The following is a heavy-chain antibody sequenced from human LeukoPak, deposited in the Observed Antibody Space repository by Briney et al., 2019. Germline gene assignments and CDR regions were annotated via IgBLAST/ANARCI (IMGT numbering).Heavy chain of an antibody. V-gene: IGHV3-30*04. CDR2: ISYDGSVE. D-gene: IGHD2-21*01. Sequence: HSGRSLRLSCAASGFTFSIYTFHWVRQPPGKGLEWVALISYDGSVESYAESVKGRFTISRDDSKHTLYLQMNSLRPEDTAVYYCAREGLIPAVNTPLSAFDIWGQGTMVTVSS. J-gene: IGHJ3*02. CDR1: GFTFSIYT. CDR3: AREGLIPAVNTPLSAFDI.